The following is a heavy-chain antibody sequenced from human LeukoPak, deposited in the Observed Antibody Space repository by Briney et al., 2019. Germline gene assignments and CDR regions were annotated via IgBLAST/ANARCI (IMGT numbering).Heavy chain of an antibody. D-gene: IGHD3-16*01. J-gene: IGHJ4*02. V-gene: IGHV1-69*13. CDR2: IIPIFGTA. CDR3: ARAILRQGRFDY. CDR1: GGTFISYV. Sequence: SVTVSCTTSGGTFISYVISWVRQAPGQGLEWMGGIIPIFGTANYAQKFQGRVTITADESTSTAYMDLSSLRSEDTAVYYCARAILRQGRFDYWGQGTLVTVSS.